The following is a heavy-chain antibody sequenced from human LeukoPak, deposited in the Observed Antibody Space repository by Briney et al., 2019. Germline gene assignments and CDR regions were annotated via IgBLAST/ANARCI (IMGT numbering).Heavy chain of an antibody. CDR3: ARSNGDYPEKVHAFDI. Sequence: GGSRRLSCAVSGLTFNNYAMSWVRQAPGKGLEWVSGISGRGASKYYADSVKGRFTVSRDNSKNTLYLQMNSLRAEDTAVYYCARSNGDYPEKVHAFDIWGQGTMVTVSP. J-gene: IGHJ3*02. D-gene: IGHD4-17*01. V-gene: IGHV3-23*01. CDR2: ISGRGASK. CDR1: GLTFNNYA.